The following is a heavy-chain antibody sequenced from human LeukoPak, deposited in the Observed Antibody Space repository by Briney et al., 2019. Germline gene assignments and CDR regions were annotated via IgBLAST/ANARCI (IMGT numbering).Heavy chain of an antibody. J-gene: IGHJ6*03. CDR2: ISYDGSNK. Sequence: PGGSLRLSCAASGFTFGSYGMHWVRQAPGKGLEWVAVISYDGSNKYYADSVKGRFTISRDNSKNTLYLQMNSLRAEDTAVYYCAKDGVCGGDCYSSPLPDYYYYYMDVWGKGTTVTVSS. CDR3: AKDGVCGGDCYSSPLPDYYYYYMDV. CDR1: GFTFGSYG. D-gene: IGHD2-21*02. V-gene: IGHV3-30*18.